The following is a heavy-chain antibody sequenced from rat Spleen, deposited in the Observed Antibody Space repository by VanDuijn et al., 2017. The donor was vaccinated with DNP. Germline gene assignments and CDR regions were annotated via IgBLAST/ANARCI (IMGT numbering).Heavy chain of an antibody. CDR3: TRESWGYVMDA. D-gene: IGHD5-1*01. CDR1: GFSLTNYG. CDR2: IWGHGNT. J-gene: IGHJ4*01. Sequence: QVQLRESGPVLVQASEPLSLTCTVSGFSLTNYGVIWFRQSPGTGLEWLVIIWGHGNTDYKSAPKSRLSINRDTSKSQVFLKMNSLQSDDTATYYCTRESWGYVMDAWGQGASVTVSS. V-gene: IGHV2S75*01.